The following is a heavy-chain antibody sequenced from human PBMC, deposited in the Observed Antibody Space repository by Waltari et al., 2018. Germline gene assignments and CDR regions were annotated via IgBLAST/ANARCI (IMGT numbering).Heavy chain of an antibody. Sequence: EEHLVESGGGLVQPGGSLRLSCAAPGFIFSNYEMNWIRQAPGKGLEWVSYIRSSGSTSYYADSAKGRFTISRDNAKNSLYLQMNCLRAEDTAVYYCARRDDYGDDPFWTWGQGTLVTVSS. CDR2: IRSSGSTS. J-gene: IGHJ5*02. V-gene: IGHV3-48*03. CDR1: GFIFSNYE. D-gene: IGHD4-17*01. CDR3: ARRDDYGDDPFWT.